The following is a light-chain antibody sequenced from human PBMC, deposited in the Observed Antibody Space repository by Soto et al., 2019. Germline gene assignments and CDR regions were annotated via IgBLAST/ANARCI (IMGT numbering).Light chain of an antibody. V-gene: IGKV3-15*01. J-gene: IGKJ1*01. Sequence: EIVMTQSPATLSVSPGERATLSCRASRSVDTSLAWYQQKPGQAPRLLIYRASTRATGIPARFSGSGSGTEFTLTISSLQSEDFALYYCHQYENWPQTFGQGTKVDIK. CDR2: RAS. CDR1: RSVDTS. CDR3: HQYENWPQT.